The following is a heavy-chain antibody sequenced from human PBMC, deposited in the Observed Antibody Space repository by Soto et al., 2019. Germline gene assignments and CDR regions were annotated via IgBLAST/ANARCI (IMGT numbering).Heavy chain of an antibody. D-gene: IGHD6-19*01. V-gene: IGHV4-59*08. CDR3: ARAGGLGAVAADY. J-gene: IGHJ4*02. CDR1: GGSISSYY. Sequence: SETLSLTCTVSGGSISSYYWSWIRQPPGKGLEWIGYIYYSGSTNYNPSLKSRVTISVDTSKNQFSLKLSSVTAADTAVYYCARAGGLGAVAADYWGQGTLDTVSS. CDR2: IYYSGST.